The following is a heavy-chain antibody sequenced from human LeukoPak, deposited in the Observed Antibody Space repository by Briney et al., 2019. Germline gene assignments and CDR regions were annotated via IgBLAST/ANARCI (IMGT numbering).Heavy chain of an antibody. Sequence: GGSLRLSCAASGFTFSSYGMHWVRQAPGKGLEWVAFIRYDGSNKYYADSVKGRFTISRDNSKNTLYLQMHSLRAEDTAVYYCAKELVYGSGNFDYWGQGTLVSVSS. CDR3: AKELVYGSGNFDY. D-gene: IGHD3-10*01. CDR1: GFTFSSYG. CDR2: IRYDGSNK. V-gene: IGHV3-30*02. J-gene: IGHJ4*02.